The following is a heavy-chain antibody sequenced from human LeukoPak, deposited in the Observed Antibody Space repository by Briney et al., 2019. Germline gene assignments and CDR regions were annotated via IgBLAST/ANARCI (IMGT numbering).Heavy chain of an antibody. J-gene: IGHJ3*02. D-gene: IGHD3-22*01. CDR2: INHSGST. V-gene: IGHV4-34*01. Sequence: SETLSLTCAVYGGSFSGYYWSWIRQPPGKGLEWIGEINHSGSTNYNPSLKSRVTISVDRSKNQFSLKLSSVTAADTAVYYCARVPRSDSSGWGDAFDIWGQGTMVTVSS. CDR1: GGSFSGYY. CDR3: ARVPRSDSSGWGDAFDI.